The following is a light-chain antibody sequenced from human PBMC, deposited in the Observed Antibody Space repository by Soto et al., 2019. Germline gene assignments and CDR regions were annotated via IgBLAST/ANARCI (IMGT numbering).Light chain of an antibody. V-gene: IGKV1-5*03. CDR2: GAS. CDR1: QSTSSW. Sequence: DILMTQSPSTLSASVGETVTLTCRASQSTSSWVAWYQQRPGKPPKLVIYGASTLERGVPSRFSGSGSGTEFTLTISNLQSEDFATYYCQQSYSPPLTFGGGTKVEIK. J-gene: IGKJ4*01. CDR3: QQSYSPPLT.